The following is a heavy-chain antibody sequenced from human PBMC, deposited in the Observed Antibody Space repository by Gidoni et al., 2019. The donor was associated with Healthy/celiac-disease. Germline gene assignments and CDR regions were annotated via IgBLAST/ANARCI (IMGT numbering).Heavy chain of an antibody. J-gene: IGHJ4*02. D-gene: IGHD1-26*01. V-gene: IGHV1-69*01. CDR3: ARGGVGATSEYFGGFDY. CDR1: GGTFSSYA. CDR2: IIPIFGTA. Sequence: QVQLVQSGAEVKKPGSAVKVSCKASGGTFSSYAISWGRQAPGQGREWMGGIIPIFGTANYAQTFQGRVTITADESTSTAYMELSSLRSEDTAVYYCARGGVGATSEYFGGFDYWGQGTLVTVSS.